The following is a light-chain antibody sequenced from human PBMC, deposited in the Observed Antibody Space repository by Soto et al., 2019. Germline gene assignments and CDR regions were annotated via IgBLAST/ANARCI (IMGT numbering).Light chain of an antibody. Sequence: DIQMTQSPSSLSASVGDRVTITCRSSQYISSYVNWYQQKPGKAPKFLIYGASDLQRGVPSRFSGSGSGTDFTLTINSLQPEDFATYYCQQSYSTPRTFGQGTKVDIK. CDR2: GAS. J-gene: IGKJ1*01. CDR3: QQSYSTPRT. CDR1: QYISSY. V-gene: IGKV1-39*01.